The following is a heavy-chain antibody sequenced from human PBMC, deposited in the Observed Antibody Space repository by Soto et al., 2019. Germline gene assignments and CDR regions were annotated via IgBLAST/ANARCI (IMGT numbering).Heavy chain of an antibody. CDR2: ISGSGGST. D-gene: IGHD2-2*01. CDR1: GFTFSSYA. CDR3: AKXHQVYCSSTRCYYGFDY. Sequence: PGGSLRLSCAASGFTFSSYAMSWVRQAPGKGLEWVSAISGSGGSTYYADSVKGRFTISRDNSKNTLYLQMNSLRAEDTAVYYCAKXHQVYCSSTRCYYGFDYWGQGTLVTVSS. J-gene: IGHJ4*02. V-gene: IGHV3-23*01.